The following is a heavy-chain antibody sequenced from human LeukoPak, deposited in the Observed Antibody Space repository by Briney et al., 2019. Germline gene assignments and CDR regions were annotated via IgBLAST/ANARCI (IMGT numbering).Heavy chain of an antibody. V-gene: IGHV4-59*01. CDR1: GGSISSYY. CDR3: ARVFGTVTTVDY. J-gene: IGHJ4*02. D-gene: IGHD4-11*01. Sequence: SETLSLTCTVSGGSISSYYWSWIRQPPGKGLEWIGYIYYSGSTNYNPSLKSRVTISVDTSKNQFSLKLSSVTAADTAVYYCARVFGTVTTVDYWGQGTLVTVSS. CDR2: IYYSGST.